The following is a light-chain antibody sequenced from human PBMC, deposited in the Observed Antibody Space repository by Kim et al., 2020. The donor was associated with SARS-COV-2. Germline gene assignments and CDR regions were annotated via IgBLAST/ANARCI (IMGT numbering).Light chain of an antibody. J-gene: IGLJ2*01. V-gene: IGLV3-1*01. CDR2: QDS. CDR1: QLGDKY. CDR3: QTWDSTSVV. Sequence: ELTQPPSVSVSPGQTASITCSGDQLGDKYACWYQQKSGQSPVLVMFQDSKRPSGIPERFSGSNSGNTATLTISGTQAMDEADYYCQTWDSTSVVFGGGTQLTVL.